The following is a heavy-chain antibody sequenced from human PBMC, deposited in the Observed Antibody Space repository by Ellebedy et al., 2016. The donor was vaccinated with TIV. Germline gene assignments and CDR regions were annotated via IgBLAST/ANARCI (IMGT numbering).Heavy chain of an antibody. D-gene: IGHD3-10*01. Sequence: MPSETLSLTCIVSSGSISSYYWSWIRQPPGKGLEWIGCIYYSGSTNYNPSLKSRITISVDTSKNQFSLKLTSVTPADTAVYYCARAPTFGSGNYYFDFWGQGTLVTVSS. CDR3: ARAPTFGSGNYYFDF. V-gene: IGHV4-59*01. CDR1: SGSISSYY. CDR2: IYYSGST. J-gene: IGHJ4*02.